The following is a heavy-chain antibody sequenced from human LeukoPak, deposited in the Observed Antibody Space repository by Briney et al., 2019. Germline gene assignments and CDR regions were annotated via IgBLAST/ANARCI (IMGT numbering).Heavy chain of an antibody. CDR2: ISYKGST. J-gene: IGHJ3*02. V-gene: IGHV4-59*08. Sequence: PSETLSLTCSVSGASINTFYWSWIRQPPGKGLEWIGDISYKGSTTYNSSLKSRVTISVDTSKNQFSLKLSSVTAADTAVYYCATLSGSYAFDIWGQGTMVTVSS. CDR3: ATLSGSYAFDI. D-gene: IGHD1-26*01. CDR1: GASINTFY.